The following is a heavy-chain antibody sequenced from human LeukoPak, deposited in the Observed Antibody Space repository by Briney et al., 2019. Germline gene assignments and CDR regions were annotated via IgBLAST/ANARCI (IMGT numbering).Heavy chain of an antibody. Sequence: PGGSLRLSCAASGFTFSSYAMSWVRQAPGKGLEWVSAISGGGSTYYADSVKGRFTISRDNSKNTLHLQMNSLRAEDTAVYYCAKALGTYYPDYWGQGTLVTVSS. J-gene: IGHJ4*02. CDR2: ISGGGST. D-gene: IGHD3-10*01. CDR1: GFTFSSYA. V-gene: IGHV3-23*01. CDR3: AKALGTYYPDY.